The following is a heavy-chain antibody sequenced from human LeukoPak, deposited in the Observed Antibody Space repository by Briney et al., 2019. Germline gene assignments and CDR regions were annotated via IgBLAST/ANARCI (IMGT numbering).Heavy chain of an antibody. CDR1: GFNFSSYA. Sequence: PGGSLRLSCAASGFNFSSYAMSWVRQAPGKGLEWVSAISGSGGSTYYADSVKGRFSISRDNSKNTLYLQMNSLRAEDTAVYYCAPDIVVVPASNWFDPWGQGTLVTVSS. J-gene: IGHJ5*02. CDR2: ISGSGGST. D-gene: IGHD2-2*01. V-gene: IGHV3-23*01. CDR3: APDIVVVPASNWFDP.